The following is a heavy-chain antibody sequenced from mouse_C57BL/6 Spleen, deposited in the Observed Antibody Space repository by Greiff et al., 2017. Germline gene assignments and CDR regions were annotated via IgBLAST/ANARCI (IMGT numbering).Heavy chain of an antibody. D-gene: IGHD1-1*01. J-gene: IGHJ2*01. CDR2: IDPSDSYT. V-gene: IGHV1-69*01. CDR1: GYTFTSYW. Sequence: QVQLQQPGAELVMPGASVKLSCKASGYTFTSYWMHWVKQRPGQGLEWIGEIDPSDSYTNYNQKFKGKSTLTVDKSSSTAYMQLSSLTSEDSAVYYCARSGYYGFLYFFEYWGRGTTLTVSS. CDR3: ARSGYYGFLYFFEY.